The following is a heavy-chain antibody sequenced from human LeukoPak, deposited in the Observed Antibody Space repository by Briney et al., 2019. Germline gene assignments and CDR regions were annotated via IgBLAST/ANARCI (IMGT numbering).Heavy chain of an antibody. CDR1: GFTFSSYS. J-gene: IGHJ4*02. D-gene: IGHD3-9*01. V-gene: IGHV3-64D*06. CDR3: VIVRGYFDSSGSDY. Sequence: GGSLRLSCSASGFTFSSYSIHWVRQAPGKGLEFVSAITSNGGSAYYADSVKGRFTISRDNSKNTVYLQMSSLRAEDTAVYYCVIVRGYFDSSGSDYWGQGTLVTVSS. CDR2: ITSNGGSA.